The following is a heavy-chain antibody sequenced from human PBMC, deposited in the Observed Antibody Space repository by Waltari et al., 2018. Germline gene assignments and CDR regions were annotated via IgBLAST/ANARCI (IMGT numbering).Heavy chain of an antibody. Sequence: QVQLQESGPGLVKPSETLSLTCTVSGGSINSYYWGWIRQPAGKGLEWIGRIYNSWTTNYNPSLKSRVTMSVDTSKNQFSLRLNSVSAADTAVYYCVRVHSGSYFDYWGRGTLVTVYS. CDR1: GGSINSYY. D-gene: IGHD1-26*01. CDR2: IYNSWTT. J-gene: IGHJ4*02. V-gene: IGHV4-4*07. CDR3: VRVHSGSYFDY.